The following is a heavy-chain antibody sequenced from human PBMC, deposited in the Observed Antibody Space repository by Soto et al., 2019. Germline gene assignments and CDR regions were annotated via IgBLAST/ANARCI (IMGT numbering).Heavy chain of an antibody. CDR1: DSTFTGYT. V-gene: IGHV1-18*04. J-gene: IGHJ5*02. CDR3: ARGTVTSGRWFGP. CDR2: ISSLNGNT. Sequence: QVHLVQSETEVKEPGASVTVSCKTSDSTFTGYTINWVRQAPGQGLEWLGWISSLNGNTNYARKYQGRLTMTTNSSATTACMELSSLRSADTAVYFCARGTVTSGRWFGPWGQGTLVTVSS. D-gene: IGHD4-17*01.